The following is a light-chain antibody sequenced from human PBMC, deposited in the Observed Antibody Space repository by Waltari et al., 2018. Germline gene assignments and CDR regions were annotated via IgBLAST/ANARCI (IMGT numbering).Light chain of an antibody. V-gene: IGLV2-23*01. CDR3: CSYAGGTAYV. CDR2: EAT. CDR1: SSDIGTYNF. J-gene: IGLJ1*01. Sequence: SALTQPASVSGSPGQSITISCPGTSSDIGTYNFVSWYQEYPGKAPKLMIYEATKRPSGVSDRFSASKSGNTASLTISGLQADDEADYSCCSYAGGTAYVFGTGTRVTVL.